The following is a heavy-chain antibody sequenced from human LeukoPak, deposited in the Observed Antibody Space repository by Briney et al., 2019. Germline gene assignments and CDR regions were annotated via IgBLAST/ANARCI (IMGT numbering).Heavy chain of an antibody. CDR1: GFTFGSYS. D-gene: IGHD3-3*01. CDR3: AREDGVVIAVGYYYYMDV. J-gene: IGHJ6*03. CDR2: ITSGSNTI. Sequence: GGSLRLSCAASGFTFGSYSMNWVRQAPGQGLEWISYITSGSNTIYYADSVKGRFTIFRDDAKNSLYLQMNSLRAEDTAVYYCAREDGVVIAVGYYYYMDVWGKGTTVTVSS. V-gene: IGHV3-48*01.